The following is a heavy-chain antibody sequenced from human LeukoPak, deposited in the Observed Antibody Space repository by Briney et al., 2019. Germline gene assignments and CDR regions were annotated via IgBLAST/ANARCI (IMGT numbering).Heavy chain of an antibody. CDR1: GFTFSTYT. Sequence: GGSLRLSCAASGFTFSTYTMSWVRQAPGKGLEWVSAISGSGGNTYYADSVKGRFTISRDNSTNTLYLQMDSLRADDTAVYYCAKAAFSRTSYFDYWGQGTLVTAS. CDR3: AKAAFSRTSYFDY. V-gene: IGHV3-23*01. CDR2: ISGSGGNT. D-gene: IGHD3-3*02. J-gene: IGHJ4*02.